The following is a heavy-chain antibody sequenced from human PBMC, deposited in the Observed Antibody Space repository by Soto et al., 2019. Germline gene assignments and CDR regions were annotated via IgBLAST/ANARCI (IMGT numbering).Heavy chain of an antibody. J-gene: IGHJ4*02. V-gene: IGHV4-31*03. CDR2: IYDSGRT. CDR1: GASIGSGSYY. D-gene: IGHD7-27*01. CDR3: ARLTTIITGAFDD. Sequence: SETLSLTCTVSGASIGSGSYYWSWIRQYPGEGLVWIGHIYDSGRTYYNPSLESRVSISIDTSKNEFSLTLTSVTAADTAVYYCARLTTIITGAFDDWGLGTVVTVAS.